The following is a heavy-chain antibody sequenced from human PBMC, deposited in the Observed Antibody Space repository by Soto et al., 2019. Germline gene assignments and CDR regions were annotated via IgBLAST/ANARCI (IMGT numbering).Heavy chain of an antibody. CDR3: ATKKLPQQLADYYYYGMDV. J-gene: IGHJ6*02. D-gene: IGHD6-13*01. Sequence: QVQLVQSGAEVKKPGSSVKVSCKASGGTFSSYTISWVRQAPGQGLEWMGMIIPILGIANYAQKFQGIVTITADKSTSTAYMELSSLRSEDTAVYYCATKKLPQQLADYYYYGMDVWGQGTTVTVSS. CDR2: IIPILGIA. V-gene: IGHV1-69*02. CDR1: GGTFSSYT.